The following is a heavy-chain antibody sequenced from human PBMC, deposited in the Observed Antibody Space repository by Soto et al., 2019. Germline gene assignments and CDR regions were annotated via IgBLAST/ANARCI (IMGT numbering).Heavy chain of an antibody. J-gene: IGHJ5*02. V-gene: IGHV4-31*03. CDR2: IYYSGST. CDR3: ARDRHNNFFDP. CDR1: GASMSRGCYY. Sequence: SETPSPTRPFSGASMSRGCYYLTWIRQSPGKGLEWIGYIYYSGSTYYNPSLESRVAISLDTSRSQFSLTLHSVTAADTAIYYCARDRHNNFFDPWGQGTLVTVSS. D-gene: IGHD6-6*01.